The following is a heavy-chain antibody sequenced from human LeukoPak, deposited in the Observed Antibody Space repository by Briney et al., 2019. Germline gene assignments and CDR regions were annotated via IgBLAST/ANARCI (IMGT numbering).Heavy chain of an antibody. V-gene: IGHV1-2*02. J-gene: IGHJ6*03. CDR1: GYSENFYG. CDR3: ARGSSSSLNYYYYMDV. CDR2: INPNSGGT. Sequence: ASVKVSCKPSGYSENFYGITWVRQVAGQGLEWMGWINPNSGGTNYAQKFQGRVTMTRDTSISTAYMELSRLRSDDTAVYYCARGSSSSLNYYYYMDVWGKGTTVTVSS. D-gene: IGHD6-6*01.